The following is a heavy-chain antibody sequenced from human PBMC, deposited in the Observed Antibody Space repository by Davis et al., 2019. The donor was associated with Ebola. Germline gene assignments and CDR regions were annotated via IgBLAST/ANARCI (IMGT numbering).Heavy chain of an antibody. J-gene: IGHJ4*02. Sequence: PSETLSLTCTVSGGSISSHYWNWIRQPPGKGLEWVGYIDYDGNTNYNPSLMRRITISADTFKNQFSLTVTSVTTADTAVYYCARARYGDFGLSWGQGTLVTVSS. D-gene: IGHD2-21*02. CDR2: IDYDGNT. CDR1: GGSISSHY. V-gene: IGHV4-59*11. CDR3: ARARYGDFGLS.